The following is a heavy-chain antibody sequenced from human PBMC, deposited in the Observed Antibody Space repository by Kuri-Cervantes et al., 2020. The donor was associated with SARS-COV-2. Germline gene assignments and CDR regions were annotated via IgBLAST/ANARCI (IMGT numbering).Heavy chain of an antibody. V-gene: IGHV3-11*04. Sequence: GESLKISCAASGFPFNDYYFTWIRQAPGKGLEWVSSIRPSSGSKFYADSVKGRFTISRDDAKSSVYLQMNSLRGEDTAVYYCASLDFWSGYYPDYWGQGTLVTVSS. D-gene: IGHD3-3*01. CDR1: GFPFNDYY. CDR2: IRPSSGSK. J-gene: IGHJ4*02. CDR3: ASLDFWSGYYPDY.